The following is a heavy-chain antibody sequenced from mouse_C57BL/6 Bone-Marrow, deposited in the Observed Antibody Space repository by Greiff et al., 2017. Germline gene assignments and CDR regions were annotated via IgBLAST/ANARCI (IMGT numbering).Heavy chain of an antibody. CDR1: GFTFSSYG. V-gene: IGHV5-6*01. D-gene: IGHD2-4*01. J-gene: IGHJ3*01. CDR2: ISSGGSYT. CDR3: ARLGYDYDVAY. Sequence: EVHLVESRGDLVKPGGSLKLSCAASGFTFSSYGMSWVRQTPDKRLEWVATISSGGSYTYYPDSVKGRFTISRDNAKNTLYLQMSSLKSEDTAMYYCARLGYDYDVAYWGQGTLVTVSA.